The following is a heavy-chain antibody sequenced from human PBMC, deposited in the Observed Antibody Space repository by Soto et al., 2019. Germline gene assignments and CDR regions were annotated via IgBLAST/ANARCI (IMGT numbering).Heavy chain of an antibody. J-gene: IGHJ5*02. Sequence: GSLRLSCAASGFTFSSYNMNCVRQSPGKGLEWVSSISSSSGYIFYPDSVKGRFTISRDNAKNSLYLQMNSLRAEDTAVYYCARDPTYYDSSGYYPYNWFDPWGQGTLVTVSS. CDR1: GFTFSSYN. CDR2: ISSSSGYI. CDR3: ARDPTYYDSSGYYPYNWFDP. V-gene: IGHV3-21*01. D-gene: IGHD3-22*01.